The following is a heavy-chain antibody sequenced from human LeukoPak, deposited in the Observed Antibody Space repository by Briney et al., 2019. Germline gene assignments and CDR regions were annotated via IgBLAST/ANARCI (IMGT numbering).Heavy chain of an antibody. D-gene: IGHD3-10*01. V-gene: IGHV3-7*01. J-gene: IGHJ4*02. CDR1: GFTFSSYW. Sequence: PGGSLRLSCAASGFTFSSYWMSWVRQAPGKGLEWVANIKQDGSEKYYADSVKGRFTISRDNSKNTLYLQMNSLRAEDTAVYYCAKGGSSGGFDYWGQGTLVTVSS. CDR3: AKGGSSGGFDY. CDR2: IKQDGSEK.